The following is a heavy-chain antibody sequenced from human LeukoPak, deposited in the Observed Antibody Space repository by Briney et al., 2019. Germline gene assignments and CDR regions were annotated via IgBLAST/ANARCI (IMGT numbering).Heavy chain of an antibody. V-gene: IGHV3-43*02. CDR2: ISGDGGST. CDR1: GFTFDDYA. J-gene: IGHJ4*02. CDR3: AKDRSSSGYFYYFDY. D-gene: IGHD3-22*01. Sequence: GALRLSCAASGFTFDDYAMHWVRQAPGKGLEWASLISGDGGSTYYADSVKGRFTISRDNSKNSLYLQMNSLRTEDTALYYCAKDRSSSGYFYYFDYWGQGTLVTVSS.